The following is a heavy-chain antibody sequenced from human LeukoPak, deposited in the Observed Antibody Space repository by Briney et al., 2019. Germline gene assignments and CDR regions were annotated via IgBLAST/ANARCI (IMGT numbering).Heavy chain of an antibody. J-gene: IGHJ4*02. Sequence: SETLSLTCDVSGGSIRSYCWGWVRQPAGKGLEWIGRIYTTGTTNFNPSLKSRLTISVDTSKNQFSLNLTSVTAADTAVYFCARQGYTAAYYFLDFWSPGTLVTVSS. CDR3: ARQGYTAAYYFLDF. D-gene: IGHD3-22*01. V-gene: IGHV4-4*07. CDR1: GGSIRSYC. CDR2: IYTTGTT.